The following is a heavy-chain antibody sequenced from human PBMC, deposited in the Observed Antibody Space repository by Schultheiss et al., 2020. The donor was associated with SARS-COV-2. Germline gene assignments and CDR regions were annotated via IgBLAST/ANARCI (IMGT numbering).Heavy chain of an antibody. CDR1: GGSISSYY. CDR2: IYYSGST. J-gene: IGHJ6*02. D-gene: IGHD5-18*01. Sequence: SETLSLTCTVSGGSISSYYWSWIRQPPGKALEWIGYIYYSGSTYYNPSLKSRVTISVDTSKNQFSLKLSSVSAADTAVYYCARVDLETALVGGLDVWGQGSTVTVSS. V-gene: IGHV4-59*01. CDR3: ARVDLETALVGGLDV.